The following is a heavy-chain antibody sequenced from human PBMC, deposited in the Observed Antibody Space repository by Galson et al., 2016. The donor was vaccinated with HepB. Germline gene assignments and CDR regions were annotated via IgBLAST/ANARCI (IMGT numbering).Heavy chain of an antibody. CDR3: TRLRFFSAANYFYGMDV. Sequence: QSGAEVKKPGESLKISCKGSGYSFASYWIGWVRQMPGKGLEYMGITVPGDSATTYSPSFQGQVTISVDKSISTAYLQWSSLEASDTAMYYCTRLRFFSAANYFYGMDVWGQGTTVTVSS. J-gene: IGHJ6*02. D-gene: IGHD3-10*01. CDR1: GYSFASYW. CDR2: TVPGDSAT. V-gene: IGHV5-51*01.